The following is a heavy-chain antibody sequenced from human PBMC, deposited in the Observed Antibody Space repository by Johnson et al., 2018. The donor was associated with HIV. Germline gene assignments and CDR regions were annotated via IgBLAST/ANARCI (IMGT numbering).Heavy chain of an antibody. D-gene: IGHD5-24*01. CDR3: ARNGDGYTPDAFDI. Sequence: VQLVESGGGLVLPGGSLRLSCVGSGFTFSSYWMSWVRQAPGKGLEWVATIKQDGSERYHVDSVKGRFTISRDNAKKSLYLQMNSLRVEDTAVYFCARNGDGYTPDAFDIWGQVTVVTVSS. CDR1: GFTFSSYW. J-gene: IGHJ3*02. V-gene: IGHV3-7*01. CDR2: IKQDGSER.